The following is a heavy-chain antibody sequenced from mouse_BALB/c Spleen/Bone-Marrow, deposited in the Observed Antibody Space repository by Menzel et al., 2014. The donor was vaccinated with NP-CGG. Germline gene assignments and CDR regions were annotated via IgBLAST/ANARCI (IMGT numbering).Heavy chain of an antibody. CDR3: ARSAHYGNWRFAY. J-gene: IGHJ3*01. CDR1: GYSFTGYY. V-gene: IGHV1S34*01. D-gene: IGHD2-1*01. CDR2: ISCYNGAT. Sequence: LVKTGASVKISCKASGYSFTGYYMHWVKQSHGKSLEWIGYISCYNGATSYNQKFKGKATFTVDTSSSTAYMQFNSLTSEGSAVYYCARSAHYGNWRFAYWGQGTLVTVSA.